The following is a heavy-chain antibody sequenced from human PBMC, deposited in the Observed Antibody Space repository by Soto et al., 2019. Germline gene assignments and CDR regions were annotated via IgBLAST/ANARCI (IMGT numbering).Heavy chain of an antibody. V-gene: IGHV3-21*06. J-gene: IGHJ4*02. CDR3: ARESEDLTSNFDY. CDR2: ISSTTNYI. CDR1: GFTFTRYS. Sequence: EVQLVESGGGLVKPGGSLRLSCAASGFTFTRYSMNWVRQAPGKGLEWVSSISSTTNYIYYGDSMKGRFTISRDNAKNSLYREMNSLRAGDRAVYYCARESEDLTSNFDYWGQGTLVTVSS.